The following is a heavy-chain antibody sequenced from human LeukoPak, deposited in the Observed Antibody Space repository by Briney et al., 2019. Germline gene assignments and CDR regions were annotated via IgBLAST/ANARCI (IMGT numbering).Heavy chain of an antibody. V-gene: IGHV4-31*03. Sequence: PSETLSLTCTVSGGSISSGGYYWSWIRQHPGKGLEWIGYIYYSGSTYYNPSLKSRVTISVDTSKNQFSLKLGSVTAADTAVYYCARERRDGYNLVVYWGQGTLVTVSS. CDR2: IYYSGST. CDR1: GGSISSGGYY. CDR3: ARERRDGYNLVVY. J-gene: IGHJ4*02. D-gene: IGHD5-24*01.